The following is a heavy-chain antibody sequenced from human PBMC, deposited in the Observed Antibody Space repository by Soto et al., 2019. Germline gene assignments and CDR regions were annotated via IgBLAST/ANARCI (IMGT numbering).Heavy chain of an antibody. CDR2: IYYSGST. CDR3: ARIGGSITMVRGAIGY. J-gene: IGHJ4*02. Sequence: SETLSLTCTVSGGSISSSSYYWGWIRQPPGKGLEWIGSIYYSGSTYYKPSLKSRVTISVDTSKNQFSLKLSSVTAADTAVYYCARIGGSITMVRGAIGYWGQGTLVTVSS. D-gene: IGHD3-10*01. CDR1: GGSISSSSYY. V-gene: IGHV4-39*01.